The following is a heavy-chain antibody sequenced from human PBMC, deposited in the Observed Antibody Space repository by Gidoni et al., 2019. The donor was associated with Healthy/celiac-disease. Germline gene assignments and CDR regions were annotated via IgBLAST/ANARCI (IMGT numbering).Heavy chain of an antibody. CDR1: GGSISSSSYY. V-gene: IGHV4-39*01. D-gene: IGHD5-18*01. Sequence: QLQLQESGPGLVKPSETLSLTCTVPGGSISSSSYYWGWLRQPPGKGLEWIGSIYYSGSTYYNPSLKSRVTISVDTSKNQFSLKLSSVTAADTAVYYCASLRGYSYGLLDYWGQGTLVTVSS. CDR3: ASLRGYSYGLLDY. J-gene: IGHJ4*02. CDR2: IYYSGST.